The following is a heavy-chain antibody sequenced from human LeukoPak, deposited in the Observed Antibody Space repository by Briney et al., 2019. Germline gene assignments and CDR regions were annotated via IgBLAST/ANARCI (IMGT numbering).Heavy chain of an antibody. V-gene: IGHV3-73*01. Sequence: GGSLRLSCAASGFTFSGSAMHWVRQASGKGLEWVGRIRSKTNNYATAYAASVKVRFTISRDDSTNTAYLQMNSLKTEDTAVYYCARSGKIYFDWLLDYWGQGTLVTVSS. D-gene: IGHD3-9*01. CDR1: GFTFSGSA. J-gene: IGHJ4*02. CDR3: ARSGKIYFDWLLDY. CDR2: IRSKTNNYAT.